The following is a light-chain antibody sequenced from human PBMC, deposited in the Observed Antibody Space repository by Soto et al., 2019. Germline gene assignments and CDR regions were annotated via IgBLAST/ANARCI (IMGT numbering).Light chain of an antibody. CDR1: QSISNY. V-gene: IGKV1-39*01. CDR3: QQSYSSPPT. CDR2: AAS. J-gene: IGKJ1*01. Sequence: IQMTQSPSSLSASVGDIVTLTCRASQSISNYLNWYQQKPGKAPKLLIFAASSLQSGVPSRFSGSRSGPDFTLTISSLQPEDFATYYCQQSYSSPPTFGQGTKVDIK.